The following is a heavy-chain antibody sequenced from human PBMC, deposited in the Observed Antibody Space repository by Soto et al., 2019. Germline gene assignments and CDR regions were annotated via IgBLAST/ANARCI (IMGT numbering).Heavy chain of an antibody. J-gene: IGHJ5*02. D-gene: IGHD6-13*01. Sequence: EVQLVESGGGLVQPGGSLRLSCASSGFTFSSYRMSLVRQAPGKVLEWVSYISSGSSTISYTDSVKGRFTISRDNARNSLYLQMNGLRDEDTAVYYCARADSSTWNSFDPWGQGTLVTVSS. V-gene: IGHV3-48*02. CDR1: GFTFSSYR. CDR3: ARADSSTWNSFDP. CDR2: ISSGSSTI.